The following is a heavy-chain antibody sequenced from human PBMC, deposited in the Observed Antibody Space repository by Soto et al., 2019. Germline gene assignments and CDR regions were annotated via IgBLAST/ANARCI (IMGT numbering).Heavy chain of an antibody. J-gene: IGHJ4*02. CDR3: ARILYNWNYAFDY. CDR1: GYSFTSYW. Sequence: GECLKISCKGSGYSFTSYWIGWVRQMPGKGLEWMGIIYPGDSDTRYSPSFQGQVTISADKSISTAYLQWSSLKASDTAMYYCARILYNWNYAFDYWGQGTLVTVSS. CDR2: IYPGDSDT. V-gene: IGHV5-51*01. D-gene: IGHD1-7*01.